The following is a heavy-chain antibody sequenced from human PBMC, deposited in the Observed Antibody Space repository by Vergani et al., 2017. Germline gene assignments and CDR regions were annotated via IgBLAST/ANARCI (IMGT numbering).Heavy chain of an antibody. Sequence: QVQLVQSGGGVVQPGGSLRLSCVASGFTFNRYGMQWVRQAPGKGLEWVAYVLFDGSNEYYADSVKGRFTISRDNSKSTLYLQMNSLRTEDTAVYYCATKSXGTPGCQIGYFREWGQGTLVTVSS. CDR2: VLFDGSNE. CDR3: ATKSXGTPGCQIGYFRE. D-gene: IGHD1-1*01. J-gene: IGHJ1*01. V-gene: IGHV3-30*02. CDR1: GFTFNRYG.